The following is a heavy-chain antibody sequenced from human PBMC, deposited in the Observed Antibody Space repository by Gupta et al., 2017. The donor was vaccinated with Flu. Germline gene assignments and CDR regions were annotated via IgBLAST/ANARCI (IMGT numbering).Heavy chain of an antibody. CDR3: ARGPNSDT. Sequence: EEQLVQSGGGLVQPGGSLRPSCKTSGSGVGGNYMSWVRQAPGRGLEGVSLMYAGGNTHYADSVKGRFTISRDDSRNTLYLQMNSLRPDDTAVYYCARGPNSDTWGQGTKVTVSS. CDR1: GSGVGGNY. J-gene: IGHJ3*02. V-gene: IGHV3-66*02. CDR2: MYAGGNT.